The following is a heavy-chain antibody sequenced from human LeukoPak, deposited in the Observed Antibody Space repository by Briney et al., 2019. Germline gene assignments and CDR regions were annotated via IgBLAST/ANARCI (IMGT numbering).Heavy chain of an antibody. J-gene: IGHJ3*02. CDR3: ARGRSITLLRGVAMSDGFDI. CDR1: GFTFSNYG. V-gene: IGHV3-21*06. CDR2: TDTSGRYV. D-gene: IGHD3-10*01. Sequence: GESLRLSCAASGFTFSNYGMNWVRPAPGKGLEWVSFTDTSGRYVYYGDSVKGRFTISRDNAKNLLFLQMNGLRAEDTALYYCARGRSITLLRGVAMSDGFDIWGQGAMVAVSS.